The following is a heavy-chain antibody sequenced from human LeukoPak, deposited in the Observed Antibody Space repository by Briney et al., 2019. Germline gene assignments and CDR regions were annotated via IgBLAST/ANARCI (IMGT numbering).Heavy chain of an antibody. Sequence: PSQTLSLTCTVSGGSISSGGYYWSWIRQHPGKGLEWIGYIYYSGSTYYNPSLKSRVTISVDTSKNQFSLKLSSVTAADTAVYYRARDFADYGDSRDAFDIWGQGTMVTVSS. CDR3: ARDFADYGDSRDAFDI. CDR2: IYYSGST. D-gene: IGHD4-17*01. CDR1: GGSISSGGYY. V-gene: IGHV4-31*03. J-gene: IGHJ3*02.